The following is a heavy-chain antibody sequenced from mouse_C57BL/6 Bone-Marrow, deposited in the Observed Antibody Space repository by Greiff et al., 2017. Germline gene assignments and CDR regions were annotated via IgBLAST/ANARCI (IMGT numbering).Heavy chain of an antibody. V-gene: IGHV5-16*01. CDR1: GFTFSDYY. J-gene: IGHJ2*01. CDR2: INYDGSST. D-gene: IGHD5-2*01. CDR3: ARGGIALAY. Sequence: EVQGLESEGGLVQPGTSMKLSCTASGFTFSDYYMAWVRQVPEKGLEWVANINYDGSSTNYLDSLKSSYTITIYNATNILYLQMSSLQSEDSATYYCARGGIALAYWGQGTTLTVSA.